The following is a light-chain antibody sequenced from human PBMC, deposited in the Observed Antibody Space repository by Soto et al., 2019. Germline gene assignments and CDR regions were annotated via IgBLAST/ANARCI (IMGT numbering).Light chain of an antibody. V-gene: IGLV1-44*01. J-gene: IGLJ2*01. CDR2: SDA. Sequence: QLVLTQPPSASGAPGQRVTISCSGGTSNIGANTVTWYRQLPGTAPKLLMFSDAQRPSGVPDRFSGSKSGTSASLAISGLQSDDEADYYCAVWDDSLNGPIIGGGTKVTVL. CDR1: TSNIGANT. CDR3: AVWDDSLNGPI.